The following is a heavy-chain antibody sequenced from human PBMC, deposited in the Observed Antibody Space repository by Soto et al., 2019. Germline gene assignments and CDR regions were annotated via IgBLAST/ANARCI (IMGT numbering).Heavy chain of an antibody. J-gene: IGHJ4*02. V-gene: IGHV4-39*01. CDR3: ARHLHRITISQG. Sequence: LVTLPLPCTVSGSSSISGGYCWSWISQHPGKALEWIGSIYYSGSTYYNPSLKSRVTISVDTSKNQFSLKLSSVTAADTAVYYRARHLHRITISQGWGQGTLLTVSS. CDR2: IYYSGST. D-gene: IGHD3-3*01. CDR1: GSSSISGGYC.